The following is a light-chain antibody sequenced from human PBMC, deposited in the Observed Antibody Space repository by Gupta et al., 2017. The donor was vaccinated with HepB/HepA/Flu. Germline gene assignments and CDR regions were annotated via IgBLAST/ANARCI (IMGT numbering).Light chain of an antibody. CDR2: EVS. CDR3: SSYAVSSDTYV. Sequence: QSALTQPPSASGSLGQSVTISCTGTGSDVGSSKYVSWYQQHPGKVPKVIIYEVSKRSSGVPDRFSGSKSGNTASLTVSGLQAEDEADYYCSSYAVSSDTYVFGTGTKVTVL. J-gene: IGLJ1*01. CDR1: GSDVGSSKY. V-gene: IGLV2-8*01.